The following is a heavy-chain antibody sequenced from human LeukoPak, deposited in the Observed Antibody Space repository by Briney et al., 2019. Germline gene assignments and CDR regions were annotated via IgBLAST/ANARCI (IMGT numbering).Heavy chain of an antibody. CDR2: IYYSGST. D-gene: IGHD1-26*01. J-gene: IGHJ5*02. CDR1: GGSISSYY. V-gene: IGHV4-59*08. Sequence: SETLSLTCTVSGGSISSYYWGWIRQPPGKGLEWIGYIYYSGSTNYNPSLKSRVTISVDTSKNQFSLKLSSVTAADTAVYYCARHRGELLHRWFDPWGQGTLVTVSS. CDR3: ARHRGELLHRWFDP.